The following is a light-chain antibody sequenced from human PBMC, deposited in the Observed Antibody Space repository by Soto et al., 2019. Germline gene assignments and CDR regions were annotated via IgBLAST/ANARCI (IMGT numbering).Light chain of an antibody. CDR2: AAS. Sequence: DIQMTQSPSSLSASVGDRVTITFRAIQGISNYLAWYQQKPGKVPKLLIYAASTLQSGVPSRFSGSGSGTDFTLTISSLEPEDFAVYYCQQRNSWPPTFTFGQGTRLEI. V-gene: IGKV1-27*01. CDR3: QQRNSWPPTFT. J-gene: IGKJ5*01. CDR1: QGISNY.